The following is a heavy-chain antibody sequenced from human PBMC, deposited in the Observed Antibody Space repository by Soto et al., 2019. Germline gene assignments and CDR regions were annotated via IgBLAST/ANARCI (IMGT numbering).Heavy chain of an antibody. J-gene: IGHJ4*02. CDR1: GYSFTSYW. Sequence: GESLKISCKGSGYSFTSYWIGWVRQMPGKGLEWMGIIYPGDSDTRYSPSFQGQVTISADKSISTAYLQWSSLKASDTAMYYCARQGGYCSGGSCYTDWGQGTLVTVSS. CDR3: ARQGGYCSGGSCYTD. V-gene: IGHV5-51*01. D-gene: IGHD2-15*01. CDR2: IYPGDSDT.